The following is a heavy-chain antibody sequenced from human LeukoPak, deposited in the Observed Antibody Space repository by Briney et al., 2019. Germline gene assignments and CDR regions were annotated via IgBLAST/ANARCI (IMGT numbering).Heavy chain of an antibody. J-gene: IGHJ4*02. Sequence: GASVKVSCKASGYTFTSYDINWVRQATGQGLEWMGWMNPNSGNTGYAQKFQGRVTITRNTSISTAYMELSSLRSEDTAVYYCASSGYSGYDYIYDYWGQGTLVTVSS. D-gene: IGHD5-12*01. V-gene: IGHV1-8*03. CDR1: GYTFTSYD. CDR3: ASSGYSGYDYIYDY. CDR2: MNPNSGNT.